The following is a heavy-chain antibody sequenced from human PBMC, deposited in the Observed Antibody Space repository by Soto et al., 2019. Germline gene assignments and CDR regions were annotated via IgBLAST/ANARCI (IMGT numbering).Heavy chain of an antibody. D-gene: IGHD1-26*01. CDR3: ARERGWEPRSWFDP. CDR2: IIAMFGTT. V-gene: IGHV1-69*13. Sequence: GASVKVSCKASGGSFTNYVFGRVRQAPGQGPEWMGTIIAMFGTTNYAQKFQGRVTITADESTSTAYMELSSLRSEDTAVYYCARERGWEPRSWFDPWGQGTLVTVSS. CDR1: GGSFTNYV. J-gene: IGHJ5*02.